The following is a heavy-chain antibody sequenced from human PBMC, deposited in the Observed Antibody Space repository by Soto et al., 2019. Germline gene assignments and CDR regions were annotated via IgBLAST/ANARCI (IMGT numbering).Heavy chain of an antibody. CDR3: ARVHMYYYDSSFDY. CDR2: ISYVGSNK. D-gene: IGHD3-22*01. CDR1: GFTFSSYA. Sequence: QVQLVESGGGVVQPGRSLRLSCAASGFTFSSYAMHWVRQAPGKGLEWVAVISYVGSNKYYADSVKGRFTISRDNSKNTLYLQMNSLRAEDTAVYYCARVHMYYYDSSFDYWGQGTLVTVSS. J-gene: IGHJ4*02. V-gene: IGHV3-30-3*01.